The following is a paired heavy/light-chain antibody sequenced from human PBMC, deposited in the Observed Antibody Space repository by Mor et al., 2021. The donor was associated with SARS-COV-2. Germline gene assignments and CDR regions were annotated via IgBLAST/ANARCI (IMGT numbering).Heavy chain of an antibody. CDR2: IYYSGST. D-gene: IGHD2-15*01. J-gene: IGHJ4*02. V-gene: IGHV4-39*07. CDR3: ARGYCSGGGCFGTFDC. CDR1: GGSMNSSNYY. Sequence: QLQLQESGPGLVKPSETLSLTCSVSGGSMNSSNYYWGWIRQPPGKGLEWIGSIYYSGSTYYNPSLKSRVTISVDTSKNQFSLKVISVTAADTAVYYCARGYCSGGGCFGTFDCWGQGTLVTVSS.
Light chain of an antibody. Sequence: DIQMTQSPSSLSASVGDRVTITCRASQSISSYLNWYQQKPGKAPKLLIYTASSLQSGVPSRFSGSGSGTDFTLTISSLQPEDFATYHCQQSYIHPLTFGGGTKVEIK. J-gene: IGKJ4*01. CDR1: QSISSY. V-gene: IGKV1-39*01. CDR3: QQSYIHPLT. CDR2: TAS.